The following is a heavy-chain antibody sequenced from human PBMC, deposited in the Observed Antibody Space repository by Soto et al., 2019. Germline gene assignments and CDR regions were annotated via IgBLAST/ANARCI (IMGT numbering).Heavy chain of an antibody. Sequence: ASVKVSCKASGYTFTSYAMHWVRQAPGQRLEWMGWINAGNGNTKYSQKFQGRVTITRDTSASTAYMELSSLRSEDTAVYYCARGLGESYVDIVATLDYWGQGTLVTVSS. J-gene: IGHJ4*02. V-gene: IGHV1-3*01. CDR1: GYTFTSYA. D-gene: IGHD5-12*01. CDR2: INAGNGNT. CDR3: ARGLGESYVDIVATLDY.